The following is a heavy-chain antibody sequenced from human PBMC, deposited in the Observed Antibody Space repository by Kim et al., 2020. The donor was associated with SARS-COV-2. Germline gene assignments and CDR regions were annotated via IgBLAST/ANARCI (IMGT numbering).Heavy chain of an antibody. CDR3: ARRGSGRYAFDI. D-gene: IGHD3-10*01. Sequence: SETLSLTCTVSGGSISSYYWSWIRQPPGKGLEWIGYIYYSGSTNYNPSLKSRVTISVDTSKNQFSLKLSSVTAADTAVYYCARRGSGRYAFDIWGQGTMVTVSS. CDR2: IYYSGST. J-gene: IGHJ3*02. V-gene: IGHV4-59*13. CDR1: GGSISSYY.